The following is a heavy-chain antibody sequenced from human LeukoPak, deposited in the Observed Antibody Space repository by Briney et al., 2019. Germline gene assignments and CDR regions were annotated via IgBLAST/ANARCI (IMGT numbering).Heavy chain of an antibody. D-gene: IGHD3-3*01. CDR2: INPKTGGT. Sequence: GASVKVSCKASGYTFTGHFMHWVRQAPGQGLEWMGWINPKTGGTNYAQNFQGRVTMTRDTSISTAYLEVNRLRSDDTAVYYCAMWSGFSDFWSGPGDYWGQGALVTVSS. V-gene: IGHV1-2*02. J-gene: IGHJ4*02. CDR1: GYTFTGHF. CDR3: AMWSGFSDFWSGPGDY.